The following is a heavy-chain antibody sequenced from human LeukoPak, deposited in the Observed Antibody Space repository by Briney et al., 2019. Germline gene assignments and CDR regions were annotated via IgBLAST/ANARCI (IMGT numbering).Heavy chain of an antibody. Sequence: PGGSLTLSCAASGFTFSSYDMHWVRQAPGKGLEWVSAIGTAGDTYYPDSVKGRFTISRDNAKNTLYLQMNSLRAEDTAVYYCAREDANWGSDYWGQGTLVTVSS. CDR3: AREDANWGSDY. D-gene: IGHD7-27*01. CDR1: GFTFSSYD. V-gene: IGHV3-13*01. J-gene: IGHJ4*02. CDR2: IGTAGDT.